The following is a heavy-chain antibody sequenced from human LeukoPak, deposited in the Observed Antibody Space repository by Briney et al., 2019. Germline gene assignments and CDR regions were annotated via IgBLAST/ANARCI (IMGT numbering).Heavy chain of an antibody. CDR2: IYTSGST. J-gene: IGHJ6*02. Sequence: SETLSLTCTVSGGSISSYYWSWIRQPAGKGLEWIGRIYTSGSTNYNPSLKSRVTMSVDTSKHQFSLKLSSVTAADTAVYYCARTTVTKNGTYGMDVWGQGTTVTVSS. D-gene: IGHD4-17*01. CDR1: GGSISSYY. CDR3: ARTTVTKNGTYGMDV. V-gene: IGHV4-4*07.